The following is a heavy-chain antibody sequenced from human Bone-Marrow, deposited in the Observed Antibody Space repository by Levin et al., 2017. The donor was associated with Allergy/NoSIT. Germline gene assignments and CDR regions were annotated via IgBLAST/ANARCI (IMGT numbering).Heavy chain of an antibody. CDR3: AKGREACSGTSETYGIEG. V-gene: IGHV3-30*18. D-gene: IGHD2-15*01. CDR1: GFIFSNYG. CDR2: ISNDGTNK. Sequence: GGSLRLSCAASGFIFSNYGMHWVRQAPGKGLEWVAAISNDGTNKYYGDDVKGRFSISRDNSKNTVYLQMNSLRTEDTAVYYCAKGREACSGTSETYGIEGWGQGTSVTVS. J-gene: IGHJ6*02.